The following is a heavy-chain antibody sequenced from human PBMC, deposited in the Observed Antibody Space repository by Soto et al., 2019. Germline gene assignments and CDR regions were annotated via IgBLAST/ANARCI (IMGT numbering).Heavy chain of an antibody. CDR1: GGSISSGDYY. D-gene: IGHD3-22*01. Sequence: LSLTCTVFGGSISSGDYYCSWIRQPPGKGLEWIGYICYSGSTYYNPSLKSRVTISLDTSKNQFSLKLSSVTAADTAVYYCARFSYYWDSSGPTYYSGQRS. CDR3: ARFSYYWDSSGPTYY. J-gene: IGHJ4*02. V-gene: IGHV4-30-4*01. CDR2: ICYSGST.